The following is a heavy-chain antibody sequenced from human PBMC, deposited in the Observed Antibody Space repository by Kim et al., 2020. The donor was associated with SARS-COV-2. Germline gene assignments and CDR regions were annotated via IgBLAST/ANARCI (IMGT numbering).Heavy chain of an antibody. CDR2: ISYDGSNK. V-gene: IGHV3-30*18. Sequence: GSLRLSCAASGFTFSSYGMHWVRQAPGKGLEWVAVISYDGSNKYYADSVKGRFTISRDKSKNTLYLQMNSLRAEDTAVYYCAKAKRGESYDSSGYYYGAFDIWGQGTMVTVSS. D-gene: IGHD3-22*01. CDR3: AKAKRGESYDSSGYYYGAFDI. CDR1: GFTFSSYG. J-gene: IGHJ3*02.